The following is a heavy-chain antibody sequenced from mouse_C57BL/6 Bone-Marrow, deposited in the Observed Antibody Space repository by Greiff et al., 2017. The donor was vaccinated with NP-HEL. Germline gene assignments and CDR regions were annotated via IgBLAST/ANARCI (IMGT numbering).Heavy chain of an antibody. CDR2: ISNGGGST. CDR1: GFTFSDYY. V-gene: IGHV5-12*01. Sequence: EVHLVESGGGLVQPGGSLKLSCAASGFTFSDYYMYWVRQTPEKRLEWVAYISNGGGSTYYPDTVKGRFTISRDNAKNTLYLQMSRLKSEDTAMYYCARGGGDAMDYWGQGTSVTVSS. CDR3: ARGGGDAMDY. J-gene: IGHJ4*01.